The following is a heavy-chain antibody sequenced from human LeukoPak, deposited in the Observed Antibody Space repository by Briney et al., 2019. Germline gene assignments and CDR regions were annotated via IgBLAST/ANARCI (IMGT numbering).Heavy chain of an antibody. Sequence: GGSLRLSCAASGFTFDDYAMHWVRQAPGKGLEWVSGISWNSRTIGYVDSVKGRFTISRDNAKNSLYLQMNSLRAEDTALYYCAKDLWFGELPVGGMDVWGQGTTVTVSS. V-gene: IGHV3-9*01. D-gene: IGHD3-10*01. CDR1: GFTFDDYA. CDR3: AKDLWFGELPVGGMDV. J-gene: IGHJ6*02. CDR2: ISWNSRTI.